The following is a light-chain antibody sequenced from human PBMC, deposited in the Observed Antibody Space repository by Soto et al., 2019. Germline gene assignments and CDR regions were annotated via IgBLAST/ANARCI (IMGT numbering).Light chain of an antibody. J-gene: IGLJ1*01. V-gene: IGLV2-14*03. CDR2: DVS. CDR1: SSDVGGYNY. Sequence: QSALTQPASVSGSPGQSITISCTGTSSDVGGYNYVSWYQHHPGKAPKLMIFDVSNRPSGVSNRFSGSKSGNTASLTISGLQPEDEADYYCSSYTTSNTRQTVFGTGTMVTVL. CDR3: SSYTTSNTRQTV.